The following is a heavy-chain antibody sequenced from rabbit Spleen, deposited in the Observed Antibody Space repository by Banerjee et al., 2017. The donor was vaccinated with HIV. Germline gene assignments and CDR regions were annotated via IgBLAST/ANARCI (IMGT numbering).Heavy chain of an antibody. CDR2: IYTGSSGST. V-gene: IGHV1S45*01. Sequence: QEQLEESGGDLVQPEGSLTLTCKVSGLDFSSSYYMCWVRQAPGKGLEWIGCIYTGSSGSTYYASWAKGRFTISKTSSTTVTLQMTSLTVADTATYFCARAPNVGARWAHTRLDLWGQGTLVTVS. CDR3: ARAPNVGARWAHTRLDL. CDR1: GLDFSSSYY. J-gene: IGHJ3*01. D-gene: IGHD5-1*01.